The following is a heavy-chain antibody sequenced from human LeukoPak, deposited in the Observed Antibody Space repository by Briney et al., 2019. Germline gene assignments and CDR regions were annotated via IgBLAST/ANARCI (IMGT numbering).Heavy chain of an antibody. J-gene: IGHJ4*02. Sequence: GGSLRLSCVVSGFTFSTYWMHWVRQGPGKGLVWVSRIDSSGSDTLYADSVRGRFTVSRDNAKNTLFLQMHSLRDEDTAMYYCARVRSEYSSSSPPDYWGQGTLVTVSS. CDR1: GFTFSTYW. CDR3: ARVRSEYSSSSPPDY. D-gene: IGHD6-6*01. V-gene: IGHV3-74*01. CDR2: IDSSGSDT.